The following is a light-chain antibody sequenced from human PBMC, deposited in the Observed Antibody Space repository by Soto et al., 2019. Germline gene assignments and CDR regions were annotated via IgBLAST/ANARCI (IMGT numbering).Light chain of an antibody. Sequence: ALTQPASVSGSPGQSITISCTGTSSDVADYNYVSWYQQRPGKAPKLMIYEVSNRPSGVSNRFSGSKSGNTASLTISGLQAEDEADYYCSSYTSTTTYVFGTGTKVTVL. CDR1: SSDVADYNY. CDR2: EVS. CDR3: SSYTSTTTYV. V-gene: IGLV2-14*01. J-gene: IGLJ1*01.